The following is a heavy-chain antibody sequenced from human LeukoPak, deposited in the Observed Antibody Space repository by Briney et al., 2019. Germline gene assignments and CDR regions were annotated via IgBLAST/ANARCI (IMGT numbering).Heavy chain of an antibody. Sequence: GGSLRLSCAASGFTFSNYGIHWVRQAPGKGLEWVAFIRYDGSSKYYADSVKGRFTISRDNSKNTLYLQMNSLRAEDTAVYYCAKGKGAYCDGDCSSRIFDYWGQETLVTVSS. CDR1: GFTFSNYG. D-gene: IGHD2-21*02. CDR2: IRYDGSSK. CDR3: AKGKGAYCDGDCSSRIFDY. J-gene: IGHJ4*02. V-gene: IGHV3-30*02.